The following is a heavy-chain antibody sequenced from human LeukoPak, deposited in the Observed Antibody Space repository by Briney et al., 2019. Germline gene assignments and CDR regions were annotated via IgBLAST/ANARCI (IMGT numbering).Heavy chain of an antibody. Sequence: PSQTLSLTCAVSGGSLSSGGYSWSWIRQPPGKGLEWIGYIYYSGSTNYNPSLKSRVTISVDTSKNQFSLKLSSVTAADTAVYYCARAGAVAGLFDYWGQGTLVTVSS. J-gene: IGHJ4*02. CDR3: ARAGAVAGLFDY. V-gene: IGHV4-30-4*07. CDR1: GGSLSSGGYS. D-gene: IGHD6-19*01. CDR2: IYYSGST.